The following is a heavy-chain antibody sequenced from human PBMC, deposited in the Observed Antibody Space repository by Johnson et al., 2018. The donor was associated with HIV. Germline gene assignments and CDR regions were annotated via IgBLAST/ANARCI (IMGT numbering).Heavy chain of an antibody. CDR3: ARDPTTHNSRLTGDFGAFDI. CDR2: FYRNGGSA. J-gene: IGHJ3*02. Sequence: VQLVESGGGVVRPGGSLRLSCVASAFTLDDYDMSWVRQTPGKGLEWVSGFYRNGGSAGYAASVKGRFTISRDNAENSLYLQMNSLTAEDTALYYCARDPTTHNSRLTGDFGAFDIWGQGTMVTVSS. CDR1: AFTLDDYD. V-gene: IGHV3-20*04. D-gene: IGHD7-27*01.